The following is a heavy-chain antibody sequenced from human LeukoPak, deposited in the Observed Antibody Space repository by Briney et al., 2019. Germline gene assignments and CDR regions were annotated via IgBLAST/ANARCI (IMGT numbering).Heavy chain of an antibody. V-gene: IGHV1-24*01. CDR2: FDPENDER. CDR1: GHTLSELP. D-gene: IGHD2-21*02. Sequence: GASVKVSCKVSGHTLSELPMYWVRQAPGKGLEWMGGFDPENDERIYAQKFRGRVTMTEDTSTDTAYMELSSLRSEDTAVYYCATEVTSIVLDYWGQGTLVTVSS. CDR3: ATEVTSIVLDY. J-gene: IGHJ4*02.